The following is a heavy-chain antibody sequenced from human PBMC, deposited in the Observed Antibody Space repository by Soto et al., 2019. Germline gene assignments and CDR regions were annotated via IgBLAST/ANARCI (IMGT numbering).Heavy chain of an antibody. Sequence: QVHLVQSGAEVKKPGASVKVSCKASGYTFTSYGITWVRQAPGQGLEWMGWISAHNGNTYYAQKLQGRVIVTRDTSTSTAYMELRSLRSDDTGVYYSARGRYGDYWGQGALVTVSS. J-gene: IGHJ4*02. CDR3: ARGRYGDY. CDR1: GYTFTSYG. V-gene: IGHV1-18*01. D-gene: IGHD4-17*01. CDR2: ISAHNGNT.